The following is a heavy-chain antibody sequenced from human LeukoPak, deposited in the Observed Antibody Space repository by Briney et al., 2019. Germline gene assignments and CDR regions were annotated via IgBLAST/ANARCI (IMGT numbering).Heavy chain of an antibody. CDR1: GFTFSSYA. D-gene: IGHD3-10*01. V-gene: IGHV3-23*01. J-gene: IGHJ4*02. CDR2: ISGSGGST. Sequence: PGGSLRLSCAASGFTFSSYAMSWVRQAPGKGLEWVSAISGSGGSTYYADAVKGRFTISRDNSKNTLYLQMHSLRAEDTAVYYCAKDLWLAFDYWGQGTLVTVSS. CDR3: AKDLWLAFDY.